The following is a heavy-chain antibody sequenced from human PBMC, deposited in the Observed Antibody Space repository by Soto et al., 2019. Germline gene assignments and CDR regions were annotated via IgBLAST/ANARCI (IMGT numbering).Heavy chain of an antibody. D-gene: IGHD1-1*01. CDR2: INHSGST. J-gene: IGHJ6*02. Sequence: SETLSLTCAVYGGSFSGYYWSWIRQPPGKGLEWIGEINHSGSTNYNPSLKSRVTISVDTSKNQFSLKLSSVTAADTAVYYCAIAGTTGTTDYYGMDVWGQGTTVTVSS. V-gene: IGHV4-34*01. CDR1: GGSFSGYY. CDR3: AIAGTTGTTDYYGMDV.